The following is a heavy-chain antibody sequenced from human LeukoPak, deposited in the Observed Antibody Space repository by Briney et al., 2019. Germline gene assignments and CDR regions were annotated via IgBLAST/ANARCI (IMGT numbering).Heavy chain of an antibody. Sequence: GGSLRLSCAASGFTFSSYSMNWVRRAPGKGLEWVSSISSSTAYIYYADSVKGRFTISRDNAKDSLYLQMNSLRAEDTAVYYCARGRSSSVWYFDLWGRGTLVTVSS. D-gene: IGHD6-13*01. CDR1: GFTFSSYS. J-gene: IGHJ2*01. V-gene: IGHV3-21*04. CDR3: ARGRSSSVWYFDL. CDR2: ISSSTAYI.